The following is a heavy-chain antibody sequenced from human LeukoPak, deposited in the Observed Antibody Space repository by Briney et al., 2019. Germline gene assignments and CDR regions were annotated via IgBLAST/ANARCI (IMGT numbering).Heavy chain of an antibody. V-gene: IGHV3-74*01. CDR2: INSDGSST. J-gene: IGHJ6*03. Sequence: GGSLRLSCAASGFTFSSYWMHWVRQAPGKGLVWVSRINSDGSSTSYADSVKGRFTISRDNAKNTLYLQMKSLRAEDTAVYYCARSPAMGHYYYYYMDVWGKGTTVTISS. CDR3: ARSPAMGHYYYYYMDV. CDR1: GFTFSSYW. D-gene: IGHD1-26*01.